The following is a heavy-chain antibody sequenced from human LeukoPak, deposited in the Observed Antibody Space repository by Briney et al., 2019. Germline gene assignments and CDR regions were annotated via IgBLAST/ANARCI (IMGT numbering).Heavy chain of an antibody. CDR2: ISDSSTTT. D-gene: IGHD4/OR15-4a*01. CDR3: ARDTLGEGEDANYAVYYFDY. J-gene: IGHJ4*02. Sequence: GGSLRLSCVVSGLTFSRQSMNWVRQAPGKGLEWLSHISDSSTTTYYADSVNGRFTISRDNAKNSVYLQMNSLRAEDTVVYYCARDTLGEGEDANYAVYYFDYWGQGTVVTVSS. V-gene: IGHV3-48*01. CDR1: GLTFSRQS.